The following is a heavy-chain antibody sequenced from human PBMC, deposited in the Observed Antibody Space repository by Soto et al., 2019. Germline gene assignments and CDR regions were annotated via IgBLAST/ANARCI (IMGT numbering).Heavy chain of an antibody. CDR1: GFTFSSYA. J-gene: IGHJ6*02. V-gene: IGHV3-23*01. Sequence: PGGSLRLSCAASGFTFSSYAMSWVRQAPGKGLEWVSAISGSGGSTYYADSVKGRFTISRDNSKNTLYLQMNSLRAEDTAVYYCAKVGDYYDRRGPYYYGMDVWGQGTTVTGSS. CDR2: ISGSGGST. D-gene: IGHD3-22*01. CDR3: AKVGDYYDRRGPYYYGMDV.